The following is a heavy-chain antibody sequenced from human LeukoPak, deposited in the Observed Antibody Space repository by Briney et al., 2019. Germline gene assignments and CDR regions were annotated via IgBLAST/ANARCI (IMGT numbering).Heavy chain of an antibody. CDR2: ISSSSSTI. V-gene: IGHV3-48*01. Sequence: PGGSLRLSCAASGFTFSSYSMNWVRQAPGKGLEWVSYISSSSSTIYYADSVKGRFTISRDNAKNSLYLQMSSLRAGDTAVYYCARGAAADTGYWGQGTLVTVSS. D-gene: IGHD6-13*01. J-gene: IGHJ4*02. CDR3: ARGAAADTGY. CDR1: GFTFSSYS.